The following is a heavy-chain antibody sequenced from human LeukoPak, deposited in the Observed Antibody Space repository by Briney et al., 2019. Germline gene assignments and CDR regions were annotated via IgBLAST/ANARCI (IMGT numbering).Heavy chain of an antibody. Sequence: SETLSLTCAVYGGSFSGYYWSWIRQPPGKGLEWIGEINHSGSTNYNPSLKSRVTISVDTSKNQFSLKLSSVTAADTAVYYCARGKVAIWFGEPRGPDSGARKENWFDPWGQGTLVTVSS. CDR3: ARGKVAIWFGEPRGPDSGARKENWFDP. CDR1: GGSFSGYY. V-gene: IGHV4-34*01. D-gene: IGHD3-10*01. J-gene: IGHJ5*02. CDR2: INHSGST.